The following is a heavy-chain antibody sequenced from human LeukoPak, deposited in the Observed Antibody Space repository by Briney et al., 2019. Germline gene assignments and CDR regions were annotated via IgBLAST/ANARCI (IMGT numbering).Heavy chain of an antibody. CDR2: ISPTGEGT. CDR3: ARGFVVVTAIPYY. D-gene: IGHD2-21*02. CDR1: GFAFSNTG. J-gene: IGHJ4*02. Sequence: GGSLRLSCAASGFAFSNTGMTWVRQAPGRGLEWVSTISPTGEGTHYADSVKGRFTISRDNSKNTLSLEMNSLRADDTATYYCARGFVVVTAIPYYWGQGTLGTVSS. V-gene: IGHV3-23*01.